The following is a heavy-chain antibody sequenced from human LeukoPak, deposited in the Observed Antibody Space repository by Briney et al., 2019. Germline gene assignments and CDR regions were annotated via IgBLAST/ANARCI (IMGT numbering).Heavy chain of an antibody. D-gene: IGHD6-13*01. CDR2: IYHSGST. J-gene: IGHJ4*02. CDR3: AREEYSSDWYGHDS. V-gene: IGHV4-30-2*01. Sequence: SETLSLTCTVSGGSISSGGYYWSWIRQPPGKGLEWIGYIYHSGSTYYNPSLKSRVTLSVDTSKNQFSLRLTSVTAANTAFYYCAREEYSSDWYGHDSWGQGTLVTVSS. CDR1: GGSISSGGYY.